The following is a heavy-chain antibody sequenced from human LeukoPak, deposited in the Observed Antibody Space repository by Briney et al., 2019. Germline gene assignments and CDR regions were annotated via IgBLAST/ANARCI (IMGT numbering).Heavy chain of an antibody. CDR2: INHSGST. J-gene: IGHJ4*02. CDR1: XXSFSGYY. CDR3: ARGGYYYDSSGYYFPASVTYYFDY. D-gene: IGHD3-22*01. V-gene: IGHV4-34*01. Sequence: XLTCXXYXXSFSGYYXSWIRQPPGKGLEWLGEINHSGSTNYNPSLKSRVTISVDTSKIQFSLKLSSVTAADTAVYYCARGGYYYDSSGYYFPASVTYYFDYWGQGTLVTVSS.